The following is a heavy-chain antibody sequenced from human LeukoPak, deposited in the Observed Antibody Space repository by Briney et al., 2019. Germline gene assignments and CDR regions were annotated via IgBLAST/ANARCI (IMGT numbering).Heavy chain of an antibody. J-gene: IGHJ6*03. V-gene: IGHV7-4-1*02. Sequence: WASVKVSCKASGYTFTSHVINWVRQAPGQGLEWMGWINTNTGNPTYAQGFTGRFVFSLDTSVSTAYLQISSLKAEDTAVYYCARSGGSGSYYARYYYYYMDVWGKGTTVTVSS. CDR2: INTNTGNP. CDR1: GYTFTSHV. CDR3: ARSGGSGSYYARYYYYYMDV. D-gene: IGHD3-10*01.